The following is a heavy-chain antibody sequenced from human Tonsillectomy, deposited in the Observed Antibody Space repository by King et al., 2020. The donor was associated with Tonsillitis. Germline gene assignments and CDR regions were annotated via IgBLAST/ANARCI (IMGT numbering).Heavy chain of an antibody. J-gene: IGHJ4*02. CDR2: IYPGDSDT. Sequence: VQLVESGAEVKKPGESLKISCKGSGYSFTSYWIGWVRQMPGKGLEWMGIIYPGDSDTRYSPSFQGQVTISADKSISTAYLQWSSLKASDTAMYYCARHEPLYSSGWFSFDYWGQGTLVTVSS. CDR3: ARHEPLYSSGWFSFDY. D-gene: IGHD6-19*01. CDR1: GYSFTSYW. V-gene: IGHV5-51*01.